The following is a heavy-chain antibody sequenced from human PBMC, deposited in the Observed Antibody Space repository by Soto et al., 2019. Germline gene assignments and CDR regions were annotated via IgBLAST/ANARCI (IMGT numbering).Heavy chain of an antibody. CDR3: ARAVAARPGYYYRMDV. D-gene: IGHD6-6*01. V-gene: IGHV1-69*13. J-gene: IGHJ6*02. Sequence: SVKVSCKASGGTFSSYAISWVRQAPGQGLEWMGGIIPIFGTANYAQKFQGRVTITADESTSTAYMELSSLRSEDTAVYYCARAVAARPGYYYRMDVWGQGTTVTVSS. CDR1: GGTFSSYA. CDR2: IIPIFGTA.